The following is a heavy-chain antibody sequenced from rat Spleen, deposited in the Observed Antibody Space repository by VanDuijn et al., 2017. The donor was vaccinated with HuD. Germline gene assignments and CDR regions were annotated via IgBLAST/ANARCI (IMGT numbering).Heavy chain of an antibody. Sequence: EVQLQESGPGLVKPSQSLSLTCSVTGYSITSNYWGWIRKFPGNKMEWMGYISYSGSTSYNPSLKSRISITRDTSKNQFFLQLNSVTTEDTATYYCARYSYYYSAPFDYWGQGVMVTVSS. CDR3: ARYSYYYSAPFDY. D-gene: IGHD1-1*01. CDR1: GYSITSNY. V-gene: IGHV3-1*01. J-gene: IGHJ2*01. CDR2: ISYSGST.